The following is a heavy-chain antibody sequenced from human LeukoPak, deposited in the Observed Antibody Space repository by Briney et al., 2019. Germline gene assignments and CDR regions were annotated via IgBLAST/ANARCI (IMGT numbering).Heavy chain of an antibody. CDR2: IIPIFGTA. CDR3: ARAQMVTRYYYYYMDV. J-gene: IGHJ6*03. CDR1: GGTFSSYA. V-gene: IGHV1-69*05. Sequence: SVKVSCKASGGTFSSYAISWVRQAPRQGLEWMGGIIPIFGTANYAQKFQGRVTITTDESTSTAYMELSSLRSEDTAVYYCARAQMVTRYYYYYMDVWGKGTTVTVSS. D-gene: IGHD2-8*01.